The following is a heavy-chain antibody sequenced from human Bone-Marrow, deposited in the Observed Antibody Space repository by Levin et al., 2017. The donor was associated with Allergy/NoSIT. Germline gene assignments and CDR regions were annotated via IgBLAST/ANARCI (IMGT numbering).Heavy chain of an antibody. Sequence: LSLTCAASGFTFRNTWMNWVRQAPGKGLEWVGHSKSKDHGGTVDYAAPVKGRFTISRDDSKNTLFLQMDSLKTEDTAIYYCTTLLRPRDYWGQGTLVTVSS. CDR3: TTLLRPRDY. D-gene: IGHD2/OR15-2a*01. CDR2: SKSKDHGGTV. CDR1: GFTFRNTW. V-gene: IGHV3-15*01. J-gene: IGHJ4*02.